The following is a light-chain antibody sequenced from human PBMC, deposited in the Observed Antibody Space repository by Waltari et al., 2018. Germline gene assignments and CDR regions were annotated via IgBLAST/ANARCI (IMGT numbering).Light chain of an antibody. CDR1: KIARKS. J-gene: IGLJ2*01. Sequence: SYVLTQPPSVSVAPGMTARITCGGNKIARKSVHWYRQSPGQAPVLVIFYDKDRPARIPERFSGSNSGTTATLTISRVEAGDEADYYCQVWDSSTSHVVFGAGTKLTVL. CDR3: QVWDSSTSHVV. CDR2: YDK. V-gene: IGLV3-21*01.